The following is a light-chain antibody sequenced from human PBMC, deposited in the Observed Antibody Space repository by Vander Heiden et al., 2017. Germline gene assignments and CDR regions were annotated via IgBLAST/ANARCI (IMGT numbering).Light chain of an antibody. CDR3: SSYTSSNTRI. CDR2: DVT. Sequence: HSSLTQPASASGSPGQSTAISSTVTNSDVVGYHYVPRYQHHPGKAPIMMIYDVTNPPSGVSDSFSGSKSGNTASLTISGLQAEDEADYYCSSYTSSNTRIFGGGTKLTVL. J-gene: IGLJ2*01. V-gene: IGLV2-14*01. CDR1: NSDVVGYHY.